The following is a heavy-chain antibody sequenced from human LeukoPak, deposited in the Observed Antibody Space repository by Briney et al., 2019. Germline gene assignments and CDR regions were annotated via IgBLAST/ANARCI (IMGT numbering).Heavy chain of an antibody. CDR2: FDPEDGET. CDR3: ATGLGTTRRTGGYYFDY. Sequence: ASVKVSCKVSGYTLTELSMHWVRQAPGKGLEWMGGFDPEDGETICAQKFQGRVTMTEDTSTDTAYMELSSLRSEDTAVYYCATGLGTTRRTGGYYFDYWGQGTLVTVSS. V-gene: IGHV1-24*01. J-gene: IGHJ4*02. CDR1: GYTLTELS. D-gene: IGHD1-1*01.